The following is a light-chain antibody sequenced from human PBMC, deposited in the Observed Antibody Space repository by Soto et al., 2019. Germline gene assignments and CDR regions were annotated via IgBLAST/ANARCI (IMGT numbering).Light chain of an antibody. CDR2: DVN. CDR1: SSDVGGYNY. CDR3: SSYTSSSTPLYV. J-gene: IGLJ1*01. Sequence: QSALAQPHSVSGSPGQSVAISCSGTSSDVGGYNYVSWYQQHPGKAPKLIIYDVNNRPSGVSNRFSGSKSGNTASLTISGLQAEDEADYYCSSYTSSSTPLYVFGTGTKVTVL. V-gene: IGLV2-14*01.